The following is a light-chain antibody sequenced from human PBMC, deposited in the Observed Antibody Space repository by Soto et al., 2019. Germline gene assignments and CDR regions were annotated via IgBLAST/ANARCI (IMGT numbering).Light chain of an antibody. Sequence: ESVLTQSPGTLSLSPGERATLSCRAGQSVSSNYLAWYQQKPGQAPRLLIYGASSRATGIPDRFSGSGSGTNFTLTISSLEPEDFAVYYFQQRSNWPPPVTFGQGTRLEIK. J-gene: IGKJ5*01. V-gene: IGKV3D-20*02. CDR2: GAS. CDR1: QSVSSNY. CDR3: QQRSNWPPPVT.